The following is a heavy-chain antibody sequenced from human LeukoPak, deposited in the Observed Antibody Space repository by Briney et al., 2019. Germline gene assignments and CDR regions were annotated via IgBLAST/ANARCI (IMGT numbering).Heavy chain of an antibody. CDR2: INAGNGNT. Sequence: ASVKVSCKASGYTFTSYGISWVRQAPGQSLEWMGWINAGNGNTKYSQEFQGRVTITRDTSASTAYMELSSLRSEGMAVYYCARSPVSAAVIDYWGQGTLVTVSS. CDR1: GYTFTSYG. J-gene: IGHJ4*02. D-gene: IGHD5/OR15-5a*01. V-gene: IGHV1-3*03. CDR3: ARSPVSAAVIDY.